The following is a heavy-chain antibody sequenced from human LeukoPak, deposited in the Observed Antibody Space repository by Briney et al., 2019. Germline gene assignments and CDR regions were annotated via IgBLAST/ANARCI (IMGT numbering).Heavy chain of an antibody. CDR1: GGSISSYY. V-gene: IGHV4-4*07. CDR3: ARGSQHYYDRSGYYHNWFDP. Sequence: SETLSLTCTVSGGSISSYYWSWIRQPAGKGLEWIGRIYTSGSTIYNPSLKSRVTMSVDTSKNQFSLKLNSVTAADTAVYYCARGSQHYYDRSGYYHNWFDPWGQGTLVTVSS. J-gene: IGHJ5*02. CDR2: IYTSGST. D-gene: IGHD3-22*01.